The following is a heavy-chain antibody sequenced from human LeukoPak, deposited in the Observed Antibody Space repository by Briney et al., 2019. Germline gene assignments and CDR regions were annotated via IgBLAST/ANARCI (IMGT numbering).Heavy chain of an antibody. V-gene: IGHV3-21*01. CDR2: ISSSSTYI. CDR3: AKSSGWNYYYYYMDV. D-gene: IGHD6-19*01. Sequence: PGGSLSLSCVGSGFTFGTYEMGWVRQAPGKGLEWVSSISSSSTYIYYADSVKGRFTISRDNAKNSLYMQMNSLRAEDTAVYYCAKSSGWNYYYYYMDVWGKGTTVIASS. CDR1: GFTFGTYE. J-gene: IGHJ6*03.